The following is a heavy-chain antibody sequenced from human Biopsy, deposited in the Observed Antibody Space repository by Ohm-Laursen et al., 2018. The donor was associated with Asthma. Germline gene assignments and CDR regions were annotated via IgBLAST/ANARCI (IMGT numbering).Heavy chain of an antibody. CDR1: GYSLTDLS. CDR3: ASNLPKDYVRYNFQF. D-gene: IGHD4-17*01. V-gene: IGHV1-24*01. J-gene: IGHJ4*02. CDR2: HDHEEGGT. Sequence: ASVKVSCKISGYSLTDLSMHWVRQAPGQGLEWMGGHDHEEGGTVNARRFQGRVTMTEDTSTDTAYMELSSLSSDDTAVYYFASNLPKDYVRYNFQFWGQGTLVPVSS.